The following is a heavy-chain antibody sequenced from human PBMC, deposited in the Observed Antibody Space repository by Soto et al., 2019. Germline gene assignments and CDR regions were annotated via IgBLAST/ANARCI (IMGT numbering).Heavy chain of an antibody. CDR1: GFTFRSYW. Sequence: GGSLRLSCAASGFTFRSYWMSWVRQAPGKGLEWVANIKQDGSEKYYVDSVKGRFTISRDNAKNSLYLQMNSLRAEDTAVYYCAKDLGYDFWSGLTDYYYYGMDVWGQGTTVTVSS. CDR3: AKDLGYDFWSGLTDYYYYGMDV. V-gene: IGHV3-7*01. D-gene: IGHD3-3*01. CDR2: IKQDGSEK. J-gene: IGHJ6*02.